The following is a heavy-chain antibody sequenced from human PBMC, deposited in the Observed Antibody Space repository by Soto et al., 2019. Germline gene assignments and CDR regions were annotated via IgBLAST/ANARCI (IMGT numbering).Heavy chain of an antibody. CDR1: GDSVNSGTYY. V-gene: IGHV4-61*01. CDR2: IYNSGTT. J-gene: IGHJ4*02. Sequence: PSETLSLTCTVSGDSVNSGTYYWSWIRQPPGKGLEWIGYIYNSGTTKYNPSLKSRVTISVDTSKNQFSLNLSSVTAADTAVYYCARHNLQPYLFDYRGQGTLVTVSS. CDR3: ARHNLQPYLFDY. D-gene: IGHD1-1*01.